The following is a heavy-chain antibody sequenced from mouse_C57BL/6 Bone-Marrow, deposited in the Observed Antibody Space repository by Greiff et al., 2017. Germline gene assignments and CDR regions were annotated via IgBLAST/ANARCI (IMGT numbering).Heavy chain of an antibody. V-gene: IGHV1-69*01. CDR3: ARWGHGNYWYFDV. CDR2: IDPSDSYT. J-gene: IGHJ1*03. D-gene: IGHD2-1*01. CDR1: GYTFTSYW. Sequence: QVQLQQPGAELVMPGASVKLSCKASGYTFTSYWMHWVKQRPGQGLEWIGEIDPSDSYTNYNQQFKGKSTLTVDKSSSTAYMPLSSLTSEDSAVYDCARWGHGNYWYFDVWGTGTTVTVSS.